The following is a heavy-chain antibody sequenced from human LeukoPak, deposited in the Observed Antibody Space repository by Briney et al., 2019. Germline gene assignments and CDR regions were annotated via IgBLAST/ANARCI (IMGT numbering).Heavy chain of an antibody. V-gene: IGHV3-48*02. CDR3: ARDIYWYFDL. CDR1: GFTFSNYA. J-gene: IGHJ2*01. CDR2: INSSSSTI. Sequence: GGSLRLSCAASGFTFSNYAMNWVRQAPGKGLEWVSYINSSSSTISYADSVKGRFTISRDNAKNSLYLQMNSLRDEDTAVYYCARDIYWYFDLWGRGTLVTVSS.